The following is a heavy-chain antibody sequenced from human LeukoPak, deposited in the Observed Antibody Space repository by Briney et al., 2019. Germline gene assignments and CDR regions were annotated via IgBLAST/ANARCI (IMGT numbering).Heavy chain of an antibody. J-gene: IGHJ4*02. D-gene: IGHD5-18*01. Sequence: KPSETLSLTCTVSGDSISSSSYYWGWIRQPPGKGLEWIGSIPYSGSTYYNPSLKSRVTISVDTSKNQFSLKLSSVTAAYTAVYYCAREDATMAPGFDSWGQGTQVTVSS. CDR1: GDSISSSSYY. CDR3: AREDATMAPGFDS. CDR2: IPYSGST. V-gene: IGHV4-39*07.